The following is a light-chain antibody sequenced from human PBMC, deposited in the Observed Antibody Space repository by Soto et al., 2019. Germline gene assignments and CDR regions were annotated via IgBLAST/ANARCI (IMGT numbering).Light chain of an antibody. CDR3: MQAVQTPIT. V-gene: IGKV2-28*01. J-gene: IGKJ5*01. CDR2: LGS. Sequence: DIVMTQSPLSLPVTPGEPASISCRSSQSLLYSNGYNYLDCYLXKQGQSQQLXIYLGSNRASGVPDRFSGSGSGTAGTMKISRVEAEDVGVYYGMQAVQTPITFGQGTRLEIK. CDR1: QSLLYSNGYNY.